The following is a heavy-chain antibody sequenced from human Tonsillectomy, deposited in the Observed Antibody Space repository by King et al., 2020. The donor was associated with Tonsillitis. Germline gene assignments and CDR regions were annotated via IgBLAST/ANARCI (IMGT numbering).Heavy chain of an antibody. CDR2: INHTGSS. Sequence: VQLQQWGAGLLKPSETLSLTCAVYGGSFSGYYWTWIRQPPGKGLEWLGEINHTGSSDYNPSLRSRVTISVDTSKNQFSLKLRSVTAADTAVYYCARDPHGPYDYGGQGILVTVSS. CDR3: ARDPHGPYDY. J-gene: IGHJ4*02. CDR1: GGSFSGYY. V-gene: IGHV4-34*01.